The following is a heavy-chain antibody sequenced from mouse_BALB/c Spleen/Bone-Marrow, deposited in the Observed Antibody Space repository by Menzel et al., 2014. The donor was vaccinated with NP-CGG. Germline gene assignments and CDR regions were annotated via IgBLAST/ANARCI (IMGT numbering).Heavy chain of an antibody. J-gene: IGHJ3*01. CDR1: GYTFTSYV. D-gene: IGHD1-2*01. CDR3: ARDYGYPFAY. CDR2: INPYNDGT. Sequence: EVKLMESGPELVKPGASVKMPCKASGYTFTSYVMHWVKQKPGQGLEWIGYINPYNDGTKYNEKFKGKATLTSDKSSSTAYMELSSLTSEDSAVYNCARDYGYPFAYWGQGTLVTVSA. V-gene: IGHV1-14*01.